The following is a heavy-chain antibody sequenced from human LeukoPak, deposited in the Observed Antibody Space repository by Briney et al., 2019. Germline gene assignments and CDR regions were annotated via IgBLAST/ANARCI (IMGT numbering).Heavy chain of an antibody. Sequence: SETPSLTCTVSLYSISSGYYWGWFGQPPGKGREGIGSIFHSGITYYNPSLKSRVTISLDTSKNQFSLKLSSVTAADTAVYYCARGLGGRTGTTRFDPWGQGTLVTVSS. J-gene: IGHJ5*02. CDR2: IFHSGIT. V-gene: IGHV4-38-2*02. CDR1: LYSISSGYY. D-gene: IGHD1-7*01. CDR3: ARGLGGRTGTTRFDP.